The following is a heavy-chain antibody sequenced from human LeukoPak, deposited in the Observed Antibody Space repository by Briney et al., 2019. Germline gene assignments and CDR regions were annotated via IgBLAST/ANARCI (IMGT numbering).Heavy chain of an antibody. D-gene: IGHD3-22*01. Sequence: PAGSLRLSCAASGFTFSNYAMSWVRQAPGKGLEWVSAITGSGGSAYYTDSVTGRFTISRVSSKNTLYLQINSLRAEDTAVYYCAKASGSVGYYYFDSWGQGTLVTVSS. J-gene: IGHJ4*02. CDR1: GFTFSNYA. CDR3: AKASGSVGYYYFDS. CDR2: ITGSGGSA. V-gene: IGHV3-23*01.